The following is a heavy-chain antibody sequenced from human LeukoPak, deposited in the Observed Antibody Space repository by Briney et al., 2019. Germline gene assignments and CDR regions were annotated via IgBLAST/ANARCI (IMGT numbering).Heavy chain of an antibody. J-gene: IGHJ4*02. Sequence: SETLSLTCAVSGYSISSGYYWGWIRQPPGKGLEWIGSIYHSGSTYYNPSLKSRVTISVDTSKNQFSLKLSSVTAADTAVYYCARSIFGVVSKSFDYWGQGTLVAVSS. D-gene: IGHD3-3*02. V-gene: IGHV4-38-2*01. CDR3: ARSIFGVVSKSFDY. CDR2: IYHSGST. CDR1: GYSISSGYY.